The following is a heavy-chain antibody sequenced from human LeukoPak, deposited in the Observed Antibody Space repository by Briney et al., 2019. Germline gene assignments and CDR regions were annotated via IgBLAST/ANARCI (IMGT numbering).Heavy chain of an antibody. V-gene: IGHV4-39*07. CDR2: IYYSGIT. Sequence: SETLSLTCTVSGGSISSNGYYWGWIRQSPGEGLEWIGNIYYSGITYYNASLKSRVTISVDTSKNQFSLKLSSVTAADTAVYYCARGFNSGSDFDYWGQGTLVTVSS. D-gene: IGHD1-26*01. CDR3: ARGFNSGSDFDY. J-gene: IGHJ4*02. CDR1: GGSISSNGYY.